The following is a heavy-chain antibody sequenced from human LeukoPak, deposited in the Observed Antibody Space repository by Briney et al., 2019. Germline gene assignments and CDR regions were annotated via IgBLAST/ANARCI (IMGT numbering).Heavy chain of an antibody. J-gene: IGHJ6*02. CDR2: ISWNSGSI. CDR1: GFTFDDYA. CDR3: AKDGSGIAVAGTQYYYYYGMDV. V-gene: IGHV3-9*01. Sequence: GGSLRLSCAASGFTFDDYAMHWLRQAPGKGLEWVSGISWNSGSIGYADSVKGRFTISRDNAKNSLYLQMNSLRAEDTALYYCAKDGSGIAVAGTQYYYYYGMDVWGQGTTVTVSS. D-gene: IGHD6-19*01.